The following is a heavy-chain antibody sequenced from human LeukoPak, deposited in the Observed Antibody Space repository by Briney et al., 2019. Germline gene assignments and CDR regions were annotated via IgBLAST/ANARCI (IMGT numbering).Heavy chain of an antibody. CDR1: GGSISSYH. Sequence: SETLSLTCTVSGGSISSYHWSWIRQAAGKGLEWIGRIYTSGSTNYNASLKSRVSMSVDTSKNQFSLKLSSVTAADTAVFYCARENSGSYREFDYWGQGTLVTVSS. J-gene: IGHJ4*02. CDR3: ARENSGSYREFDY. D-gene: IGHD1-26*01. CDR2: IYTSGST. V-gene: IGHV4-4*07.